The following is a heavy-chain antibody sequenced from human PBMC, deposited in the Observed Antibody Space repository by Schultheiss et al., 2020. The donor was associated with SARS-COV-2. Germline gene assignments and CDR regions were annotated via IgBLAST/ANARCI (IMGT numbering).Heavy chain of an antibody. Sequence: SETLSLTCTVSGGSISSSSYYWGWIRQPPGKGLEWIGSIYYSGSTNYNPSLKSRVTISVDTSKNQFSLKLSSVTAADTAVYYCARASSTSYYYYMDVWGKGTTVTVSS. CDR3: ARASSTSYYYYMDV. CDR2: IYYSGST. CDR1: GGSISSSSYY. J-gene: IGHJ6*03. D-gene: IGHD2-2*01. V-gene: IGHV4-39*07.